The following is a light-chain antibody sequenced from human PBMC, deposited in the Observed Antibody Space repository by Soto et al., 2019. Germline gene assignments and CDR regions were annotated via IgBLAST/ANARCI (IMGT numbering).Light chain of an antibody. CDR3: QQYRNWPRT. V-gene: IGKV3-15*01. CDR2: DAS. J-gene: IGKJ1*01. Sequence: DTAMTQSPGSLSVSPGETVTLSCRASQSVRNKLVWYQRKPGQSPSLLIYDASTRATGMPGRFSGSGSGTEVTLTINNLQFEEFAGYYCQQYRNWPRTFGQGTKVE. CDR1: QSVRNK.